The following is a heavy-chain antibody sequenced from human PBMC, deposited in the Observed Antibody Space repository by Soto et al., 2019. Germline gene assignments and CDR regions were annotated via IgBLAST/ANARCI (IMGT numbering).Heavy chain of an antibody. V-gene: IGHV4-59*01. D-gene: IGHD2-2*01. CDR2: IYYSGST. Sequence: SGTLSLTCTVSGGSISSYYWSWIRQPPGTGLEWIGYIYYSGSTNYNPSLKSRVTISVDTSKNQFSLKLSSVTAADTAVYYCARGVIVVVPAATSYYFDYWGQGTLVTVSS. J-gene: IGHJ4*02. CDR1: GGSISSYY. CDR3: ARGVIVVVPAATSYYFDY.